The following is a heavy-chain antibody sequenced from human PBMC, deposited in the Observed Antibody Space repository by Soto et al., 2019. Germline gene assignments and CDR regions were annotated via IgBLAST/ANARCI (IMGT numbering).Heavy chain of an antibody. CDR3: ARGDPTWIQLWGQNYYYYGMDV. D-gene: IGHD5-18*01. CDR2: ISYDGSNK. J-gene: IGHJ6*02. V-gene: IGHV3-30-3*01. CDR1: GFTFSSYA. Sequence: GGSLRLSCAASGFTFSSYAMHWVRQAPGKGLEWVAVISYDGSNKYYADSVKGRFTISRDNSKNTLYLQMNSLRAEDTAVYYCARGDPTWIQLWGQNYYYYGMDVWGQGTTVTVSS.